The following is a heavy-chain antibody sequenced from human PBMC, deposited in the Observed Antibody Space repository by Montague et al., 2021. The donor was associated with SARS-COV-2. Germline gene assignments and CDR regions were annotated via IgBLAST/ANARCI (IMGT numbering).Heavy chain of an antibody. CDR2: IKPDGSEK. CDR3: ARGYGPHL. CDR1: GFIFRTEW. V-gene: IGHV3-7*01. J-gene: IGHJ5*02. D-gene: IGHD3-10*01. Sequence: SLRLSCAASGFIFRTEWMSWARQAPGKGLEWVANIKPDGSEKNYVDSVKGRFSMSRDNTKNSIYLQMNRLRAEDTAVYYCARGYGPHLWGQGTQVTVSS.